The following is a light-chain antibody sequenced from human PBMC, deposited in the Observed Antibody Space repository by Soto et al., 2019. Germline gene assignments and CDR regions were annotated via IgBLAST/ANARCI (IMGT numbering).Light chain of an antibody. CDR2: KAS. V-gene: IGKV1-5*03. J-gene: IGKJ3*01. CDR3: QQYKGDPVT. CDR1: QSIDSW. Sequence: DIQMTQSPSTLSVFIGDRVTITRRASQSIDSWLAWYQQKPGKAPKLLIYKASSLESGVPTRFRGSGSGTEVTLTISSLQPDDFATYYCQQYKGDPVTFGPGTKVNIK.